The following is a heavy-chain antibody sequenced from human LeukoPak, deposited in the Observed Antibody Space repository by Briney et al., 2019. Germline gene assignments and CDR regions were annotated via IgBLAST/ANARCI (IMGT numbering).Heavy chain of an antibody. CDR1: GFSFSNYD. Sequence: GGSLRLSCVASGFSFSNYDMHWVRHTTGKGLEWVSTIGTAGDTYYPGSVKGRFTISRENAKNSLHLQTNSLRAGDTAVYYRARGDGHGSGIHSKPPFDSWGQGTLVTVSS. J-gene: IGHJ4*02. V-gene: IGHV3-13*01. CDR2: IGTAGDT. D-gene: IGHD3-10*01. CDR3: ARGDGHGSGIHSKPPFDS.